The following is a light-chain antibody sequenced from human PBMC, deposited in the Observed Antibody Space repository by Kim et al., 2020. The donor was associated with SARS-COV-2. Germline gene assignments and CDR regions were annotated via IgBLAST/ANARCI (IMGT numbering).Light chain of an antibody. Sequence: ALGQTVRITCQGDSLIRYYASWYQQKPGQAPVIVIYGNNSRPSGIPDRYSGSSSGNTASLTITGTHAEDEADYYCNSRDSSGNLLVFGGGTKVTVL. CDR2: GNN. CDR3: NSRDSSGNLLV. CDR1: SLIRYY. J-gene: IGLJ3*02. V-gene: IGLV3-19*01.